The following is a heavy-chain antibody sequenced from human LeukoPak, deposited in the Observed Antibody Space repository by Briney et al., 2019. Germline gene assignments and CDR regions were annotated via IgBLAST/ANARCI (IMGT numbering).Heavy chain of an antibody. V-gene: IGHV3-23*01. CDR3: ARDGRLGYCSSTSCTGDY. CDR2: TSGSGGST. CDR1: GFTFSSYA. Sequence: GGSLRLSCAASGFTFSSYAMSWVRQAPGKGLEWVSATSGSGGSTYYADSVKGRFTISRDNAKNSLYLQMNSLRAEDTAVYYCARDGRLGYCSSTSCTGDYWGQGTLVTVSS. D-gene: IGHD2-2*01. J-gene: IGHJ4*02.